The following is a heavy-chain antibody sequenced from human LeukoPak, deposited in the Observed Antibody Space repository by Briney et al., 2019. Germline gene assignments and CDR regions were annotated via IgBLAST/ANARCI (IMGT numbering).Heavy chain of an antibody. D-gene: IGHD3-10*02. J-gene: IGHJ4*02. CDR2: MNPNSGST. CDR1: GYTFTSYD. CDR3: ARDSVSGEYFDY. Sequence: ASVKVSCKASGYTFTSYDINWVRQATGQGLEWMGWMNPNSGSTGYAQKFQGGVTMTRNTSISTAYMELSSLRSEDTAVYYCARDSVSGEYFDYWGQGTLVTVSS. V-gene: IGHV1-8*01.